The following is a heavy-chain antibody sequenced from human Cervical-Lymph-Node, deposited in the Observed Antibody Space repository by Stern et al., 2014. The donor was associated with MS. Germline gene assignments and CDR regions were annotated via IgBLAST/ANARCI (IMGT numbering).Heavy chain of an antibody. CDR3: AKHACTGAACPFDL. D-gene: IGHD2-8*02. Sequence: QVQLQESGPGLVKPSETLSLTCAVSGDSISSYTHYWAWIRQPPGKGLEWIGSVYYSGATYYNPSLKSPVTISVDTSKNHSPRGLTSVTAADTAVYYCAKHACTGAACPFDLWGQGTLVTVSS. CDR2: VYYSGAT. CDR1: GDSISSYTHY. J-gene: IGHJ4*02. V-gene: IGHV4-39*01.